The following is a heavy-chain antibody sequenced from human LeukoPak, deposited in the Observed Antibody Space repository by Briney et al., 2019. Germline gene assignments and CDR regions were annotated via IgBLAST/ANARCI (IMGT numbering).Heavy chain of an antibody. Sequence: ASVTVSCKASGGTFSSYAISWVRQAPGQGLEWMGGIIPIFGTANYAQKFQGRVTITADESTSTAYMELSSLRSEDTAVYYCASSTHGSSGYSFQHWGQGTLVTVSS. J-gene: IGHJ1*01. CDR3: ASSTHGSSGYSFQH. D-gene: IGHD3-22*01. V-gene: IGHV1-69*13. CDR2: IIPIFGTA. CDR1: GGTFSSYA.